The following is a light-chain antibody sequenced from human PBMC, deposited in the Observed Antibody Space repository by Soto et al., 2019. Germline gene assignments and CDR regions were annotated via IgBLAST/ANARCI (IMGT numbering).Light chain of an antibody. Sequence: QSALTQPVSVSGSPGQPITISCTGTSSDVGGYNYVSWYQQHPGKAPKLMIYEVTKRPSGVSNRFSGSKSGNTASLTISGLQAEDEADYYCSSYTSSSTLGVFGGGTKLTVL. CDR2: EVT. CDR1: SSDVGGYNY. J-gene: IGLJ2*01. CDR3: SSYTSSSTLGV. V-gene: IGLV2-14*01.